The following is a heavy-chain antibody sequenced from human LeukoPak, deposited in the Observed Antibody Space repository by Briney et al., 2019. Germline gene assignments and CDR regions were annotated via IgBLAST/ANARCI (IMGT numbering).Heavy chain of an antibody. CDR3: ATPTRG. J-gene: IGHJ4*02. CDR1: GFTFSNYW. V-gene: IGHV3-74*01. Sequence: GGSLRLSCAASGFTFSNYWMNWVRQAPGKGLVWVSRIYSDGSSTSYADSVKGRFTISRDNAKNTLYLQMNSLRAEDTAVYYCATPTRGRGQGTLVTVSS. D-gene: IGHD3-10*01. CDR2: IYSDGSST.